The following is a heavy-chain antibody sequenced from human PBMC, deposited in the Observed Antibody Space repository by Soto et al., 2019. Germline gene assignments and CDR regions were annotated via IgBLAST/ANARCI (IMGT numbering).Heavy chain of an antibody. CDR2: INHSGST. D-gene: IGHD2-8*02. CDR3: ARDKITGLFDY. CDR1: GGSFSGYY. Sequence: PSETLSLTCAVDGGSFSGYYWTWIRQPPGTGLEWIGDINHSGSTNYNPSLKSRVTISVDTSKNQFSLKLTSVTAADTAVYYCARDKITGLFDYWGQGTLVTVSS. J-gene: IGHJ4*02. V-gene: IGHV4-34*01.